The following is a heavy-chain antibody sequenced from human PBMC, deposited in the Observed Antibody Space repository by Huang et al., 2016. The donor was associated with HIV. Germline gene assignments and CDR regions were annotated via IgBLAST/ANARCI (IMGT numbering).Heavy chain of an antibody. CDR1: GYTFTGYY. CDR3: AAGVVPAADYYYYYGMDV. V-gene: IGHV1-2*02. Sequence: QVQLVQSGAEVKKPGASVKASCKASGYTFTGYYMHWVRQAPGQGLEWMGWINPNSGGTNYAQKFQGRVTMTRDTSISTAYMELSRLRSDDTAVYYCAAGVVPAADYYYYYGMDVWGQGTTVTVSS. D-gene: IGHD2-2*01. J-gene: IGHJ6*02. CDR2: INPNSGGT.